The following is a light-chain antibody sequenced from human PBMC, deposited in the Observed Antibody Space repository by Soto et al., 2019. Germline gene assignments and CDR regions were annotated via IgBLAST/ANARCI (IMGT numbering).Light chain of an antibody. CDR1: QAIRND. V-gene: IGKV1-17*01. CDR3: QQNNSVPRT. CDR2: AAS. J-gene: IGKJ1*01. Sequence: DIQMKQSPSSLSASVGDRVTITCRASQAIRNDLAWFQQKPGKAPKRLIHAASTLQGGAPSRFSGSGSGTDFTLTIDSLQPEDFGTYYCQQNNSVPRTFGQGTKVDIQ.